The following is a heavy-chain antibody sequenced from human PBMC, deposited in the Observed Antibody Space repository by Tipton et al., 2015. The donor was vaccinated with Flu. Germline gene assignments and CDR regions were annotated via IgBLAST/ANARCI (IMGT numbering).Heavy chain of an antibody. CDR1: GGSISSYY. V-gene: IGHV4-4*07. CDR2: IYTSGST. D-gene: IGHD2-15*01. Sequence: LRLSCTVSGGSISSYYWSWIRQPAGKGLEWIGRIYTSGSTNYNPSLKSRVTMSVDTSKNQFSLKLSSVTAADTAVYYCARDNVYCSGGSCYSHYYYGMDVWGQGTTVTVSS. J-gene: IGHJ6*02. CDR3: ARDNVYCSGGSCYSHYYYGMDV.